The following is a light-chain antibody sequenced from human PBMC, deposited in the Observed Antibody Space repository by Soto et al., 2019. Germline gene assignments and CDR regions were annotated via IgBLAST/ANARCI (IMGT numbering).Light chain of an antibody. CDR3: QQLNSSPPS. V-gene: IGKV1-9*01. Sequence: DIHLTQSPSFISASVGYIVTITCRASQGISRYLAWYQQKPGQAPKLLIYAASTLQSGVPSRFRGSGSGTEFTLTISSLKPEDFATYYCQQLNSSPPSFGGGTKVDIK. CDR2: AAS. J-gene: IGKJ4*01. CDR1: QGISRY.